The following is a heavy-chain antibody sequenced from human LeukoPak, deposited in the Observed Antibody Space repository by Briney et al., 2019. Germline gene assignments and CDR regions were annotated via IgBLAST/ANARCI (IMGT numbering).Heavy chain of an antibody. CDR1: GGSISSSNW. CDR3: ASGHDIVVVPAAIRNYYYYYYMDV. Sequence: SETLSLTCAVSGGSISSSNWWSWVRQPPGKGLEWIGEIYHSGSTNYNPSLKSRVTISVDTSKNQFSLKLSSVTAADTAVYYCASGHDIVVVPAAIRNYYYYYYMDVWGKGTTVTVSS. V-gene: IGHV4-4*02. J-gene: IGHJ6*03. D-gene: IGHD2-2*02. CDR2: IYHSGST.